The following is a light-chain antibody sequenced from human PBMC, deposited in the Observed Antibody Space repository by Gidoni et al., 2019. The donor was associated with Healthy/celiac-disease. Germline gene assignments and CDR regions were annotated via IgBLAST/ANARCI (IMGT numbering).Light chain of an antibody. J-gene: IGLJ3*02. CDR2: DVS. CDR3: SSYTSSSSPV. CDR1: SSDVGGSNY. V-gene: IGLV2-14*03. Sequence: QSALPQPASVSGSPGQSITISCTGTSSDVGGSNYVSWYQQHPGKAPKLMIYDVSNRPSGVSNRFSGSKSGNTASLTISGLQAEDEADYYCSSYTSSSSPVFGGGTKLTVL.